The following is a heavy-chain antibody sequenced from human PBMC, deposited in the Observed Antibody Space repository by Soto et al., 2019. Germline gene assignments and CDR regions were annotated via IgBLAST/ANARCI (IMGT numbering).Heavy chain of an antibody. V-gene: IGHV4-34*01. D-gene: IGHD5-12*01. Sequence: SETLSLTCAVYGGSFSCYYWSWIRQPPGKGLEWIGEINHSGSTNYNPSLKSRVTISVDTSKNQSSLKLSSVTAADTAVYYCASIYSNYEVWGQGTLVTVSS. CDR3: ASIYSNYEV. CDR1: GGSFSCYY. J-gene: IGHJ4*02. CDR2: INHSGST.